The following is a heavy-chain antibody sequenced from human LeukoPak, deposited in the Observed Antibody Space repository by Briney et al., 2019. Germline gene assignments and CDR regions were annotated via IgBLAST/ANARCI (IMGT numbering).Heavy chain of an antibody. CDR1: GGSINTYY. CDR2: ISYTGST. CDR3: ARTLRGPYYGSGSLDY. J-gene: IGHJ4*02. D-gene: IGHD3-10*01. Sequence: PSETLSLTCTASGGSINTYYWSWIRQPPGKGLEWIGYISYTGSTNYSPSVKSHVTISLDMSKNQFSLKLSSVTAADSAMYYCARTLRGPYYGSGSLDYWGQGTLVTVSS. V-gene: IGHV4-59*01.